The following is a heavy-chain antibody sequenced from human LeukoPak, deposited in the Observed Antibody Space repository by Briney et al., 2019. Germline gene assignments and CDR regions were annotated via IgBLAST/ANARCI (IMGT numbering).Heavy chain of an antibody. Sequence: ASVKVSCKASGYTFTGYYMHWVRQAPGQGLEWMGWINPNSGGTNYAQKFQGRVTMTRDTSKNQFSLHLSSVTAADTAVYYCARSAFLVTAPGLYYFDYWGQGTLVAVSS. D-gene: IGHD6-13*01. CDR2: INPNSGGT. J-gene: IGHJ4*02. CDR1: GYTFTGYY. CDR3: ARSAFLVTAPGLYYFDY. V-gene: IGHV1-2*02.